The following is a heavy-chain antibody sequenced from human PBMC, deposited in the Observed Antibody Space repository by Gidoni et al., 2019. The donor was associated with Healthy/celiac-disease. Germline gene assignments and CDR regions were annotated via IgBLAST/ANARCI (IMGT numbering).Heavy chain of an antibody. V-gene: IGHV4-34*01. CDR2: INHSGST. J-gene: IGHJ3*02. Sequence: QVQLQQWGAGLLKPSETLSLTCAVYGGSFSGYYWSWIRQPPGKGLEWIGEINHSGSTNYNPSLKSRVTISVDTSKNQFSLKLSSVTAADTAVYYCARGGRWLHPKDAFDIWGQGTMVTVSS. D-gene: IGHD5-12*01. CDR1: GGSFSGYY. CDR3: ARGGRWLHPKDAFDI.